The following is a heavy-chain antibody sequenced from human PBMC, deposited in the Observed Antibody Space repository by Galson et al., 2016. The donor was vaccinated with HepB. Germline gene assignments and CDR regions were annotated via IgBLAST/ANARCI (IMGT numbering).Heavy chain of an antibody. J-gene: IGHJ4*02. CDR2: IHYGGTT. D-gene: IGHD1-7*01. Sequence: WGWIRQPPGQGLEWIGSIHYGGTTQYNPSLKSRVTMTVDTSKNQFSLNLGSVTAADTAFYYCATHKTGPTGSPFDYWGQGALVTVSS. CDR3: ATHKTGPTGSPFDY. V-gene: IGHV4-39*01.